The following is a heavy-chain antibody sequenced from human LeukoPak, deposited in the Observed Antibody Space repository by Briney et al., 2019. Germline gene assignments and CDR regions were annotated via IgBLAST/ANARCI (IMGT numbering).Heavy chain of an antibody. D-gene: IGHD6-19*01. CDR2: ISYDGSSK. V-gene: IGHV3-30*18. CDR1: GFTFSSYG. Sequence: GGSLRLSCAAAGFTFSSYGMHWVRQAPGKGLEWVAVISYDGSSKYYGDSVKGRFTISRDNSKNTLYLQMNSLRAEDTAVYYCAKIIAVAAPPDAFDIWGQGTMVTVSS. CDR3: AKIIAVAAPPDAFDI. J-gene: IGHJ3*02.